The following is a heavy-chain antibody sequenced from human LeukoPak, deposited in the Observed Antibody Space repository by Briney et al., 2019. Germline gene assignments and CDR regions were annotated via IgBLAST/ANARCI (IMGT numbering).Heavy chain of an antibody. CDR3: AREGYGGGQDFDV. CDR2: INPNNVGT. J-gene: IGHJ3*01. Sequence: ASVKVSCRASLYTFTAYNIHCGRQTPGQGVEWMGWINPNNVGTNNAQKFQGRVTMTRDPSISTAYMDLSRLKSDDTAVYYCAREGYGGGQDFDVWGQGTMVTVSS. CDR1: LYTFTAYN. D-gene: IGHD1-26*01. V-gene: IGHV1-2*02.